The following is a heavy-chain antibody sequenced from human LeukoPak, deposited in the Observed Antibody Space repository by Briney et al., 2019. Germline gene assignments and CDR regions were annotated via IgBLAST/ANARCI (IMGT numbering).Heavy chain of an antibody. CDR1: GFTFSSYG. V-gene: IGHV3-30*18. Sequence: GRSLRLSCAASGFTFSSYGMHWVRQAPGKGLEWVAVISYDGSNKYYADSVKGRFTISRDNSKNTLYLQMNSLRAEDTAVYYCAKEYRLVAVAGTSYFDYWGQGTLVTVSS. CDR3: AKEYRLVAVAGTSYFDY. D-gene: IGHD6-19*01. CDR2: ISYDGSNK. J-gene: IGHJ4*02.